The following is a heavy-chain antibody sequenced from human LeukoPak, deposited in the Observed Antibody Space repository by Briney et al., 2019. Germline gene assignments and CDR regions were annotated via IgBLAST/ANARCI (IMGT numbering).Heavy chain of an antibody. D-gene: IGHD3-22*01. Sequence: GASVKVSCKASGYTFTSYGISWVRQAPGQGLEWMGWISAYNANTNYAQKLQGRVTMTTDTSTSTAYMELRSLRSDDTAVYYCVREVSEPYYDDSSGYYYFDYCGQGTLVTVSS. J-gene: IGHJ4*02. CDR2: ISAYNANT. CDR1: GYTFTSYG. V-gene: IGHV1-18*01. CDR3: VREVSEPYYDDSSGYYYFDY.